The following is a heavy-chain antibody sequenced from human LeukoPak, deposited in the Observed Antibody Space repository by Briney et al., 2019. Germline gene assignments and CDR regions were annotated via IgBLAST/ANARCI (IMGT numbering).Heavy chain of an antibody. D-gene: IGHD3-22*01. CDR3: AKMRGYYDSSGYPFKYYFDY. J-gene: IGHJ4*02. Sequence: GGSLRLSCAASGFTFSSYAMSWVRQAPGKGLEWVSAISGSGGSTYYADSVKGRFTISRDNSKNTLYLQMNGLRAEDTAVYYCAKMRGYYDSSGYPFKYYFDYWGQGTLVTVSS. V-gene: IGHV3-23*01. CDR2: ISGSGGST. CDR1: GFTFSSYA.